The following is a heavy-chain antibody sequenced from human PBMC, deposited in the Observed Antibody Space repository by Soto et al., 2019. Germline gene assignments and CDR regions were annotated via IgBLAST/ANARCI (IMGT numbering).Heavy chain of an antibody. D-gene: IGHD3-9*01. CDR2: IYYSGST. CDR3: ARHYDILTGEVAFDY. V-gene: IGHV4-59*08. J-gene: IGHJ4*02. Sequence: PSETLSLTCTVSGGSISSYYWSWIRQPPGKGLEWIGYIYYSGSTNYNPSLKSRVTISVDTSKNQFSLKLSSVTAADTAVYYCARHYDILTGEVAFDYWGQGTLVTVSS. CDR1: GGSISSYY.